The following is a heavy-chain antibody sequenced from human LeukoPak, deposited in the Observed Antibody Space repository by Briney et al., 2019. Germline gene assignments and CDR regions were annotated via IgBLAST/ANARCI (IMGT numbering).Heavy chain of an antibody. D-gene: IGHD3-22*01. CDR1: GFTFSRYS. CDR3: ARVAAQYYYDSSGFMDAFDI. Sequence: GASLRLSCAASGFTFSRYSMNWVRQAPGKGLEWISYISSSGTTIYYADSVKGRFTISGDNSKNTLYLQMNSLRAEDTAVYYCARVAAQYYYDSSGFMDAFDIWGQGTMVTVSS. CDR2: ISSSGTTI. V-gene: IGHV3-48*01. J-gene: IGHJ3*02.